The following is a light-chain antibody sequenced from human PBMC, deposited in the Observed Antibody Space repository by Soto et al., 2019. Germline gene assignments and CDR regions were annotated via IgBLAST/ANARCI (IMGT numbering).Light chain of an antibody. J-gene: IGKJ1*01. CDR2: GAS. CDR3: LQDGLLSR. V-gene: IGKV3-20*01. CDR1: QSVSNNY. Sequence: SPNTLSLSPGERATLSFRSSQSVSNNYLACYQQKPGQAPRLLIYGASNRATGIPDRFSGSGSGTDFTLTISRLAHDDFRVYCWLQDGLLSRFAQVTKV.